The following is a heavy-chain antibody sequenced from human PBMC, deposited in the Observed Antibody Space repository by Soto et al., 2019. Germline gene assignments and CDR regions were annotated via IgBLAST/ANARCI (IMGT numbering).Heavy chain of an antibody. CDR2: VHYSGNT. CDR3: AKGYCGYSSSWPLGY. Sequence: SETLSLTCTVSGYSISSGYHWAWIRQPPGKGLEWLGSVHYSGNTYYNPSLKSRLTISVDKSKNQFSLNLSSVTAADTAVYYCAKGYCGYSSSWPLGYWGQGTLGTVSS. D-gene: IGHD6-13*01. CDR1: GYSISSGYH. J-gene: IGHJ4*02. V-gene: IGHV4-38-2*02.